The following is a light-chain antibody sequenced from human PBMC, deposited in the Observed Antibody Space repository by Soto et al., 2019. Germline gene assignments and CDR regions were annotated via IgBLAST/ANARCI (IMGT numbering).Light chain of an antibody. CDR3: QTWGTGPWV. J-gene: IGLJ3*02. CDR2: VNSDGSN. Sequence: QLVLTQSPSASASLGASVKLTCTLSSGHSSYAIAWHQQQPEKGPRYLMKVNSDGSNSKGDGIPDRFSGSSSGAERYLTISSLQSEDEADYYCQTWGTGPWVFGGGTKLTVL. CDR1: SGHSSYA. V-gene: IGLV4-69*01.